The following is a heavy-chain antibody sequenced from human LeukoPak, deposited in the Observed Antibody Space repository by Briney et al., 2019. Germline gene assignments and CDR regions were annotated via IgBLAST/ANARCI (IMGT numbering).Heavy chain of an antibody. Sequence: PGGSLRLSCAASGFTFSSYSMNWVRQAPGKGVEWVSSISSSSSYIYYADSVKGRFTISRDNAKNSLYLQMNSLRAEDTAVYYCARVDGGNSGAGAFDIWGQGTMVTVSS. V-gene: IGHV3-21*01. D-gene: IGHD4-23*01. J-gene: IGHJ3*02. CDR1: GFTFSSYS. CDR2: ISSSSSYI. CDR3: ARVDGGNSGAGAFDI.